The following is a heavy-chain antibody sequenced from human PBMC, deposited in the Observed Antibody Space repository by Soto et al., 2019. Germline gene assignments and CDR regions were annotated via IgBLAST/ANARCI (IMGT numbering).Heavy chain of an antibody. CDR3: ARTWGSEDYFDY. CDR2: IYYSGST. CDR1: GGSISSYY. D-gene: IGHD7-27*01. V-gene: IGHV4-59*01. J-gene: IGHJ4*02. Sequence: SETLSLTCTVSGGSISSYYWSWIRQPPGKGLEWIGDIYYSGSTNYNPSLKSRVTISVDTSKNQFSLKLSSVTAADTAVYYCARTWGSEDYFDYWGQRTLVTVSS.